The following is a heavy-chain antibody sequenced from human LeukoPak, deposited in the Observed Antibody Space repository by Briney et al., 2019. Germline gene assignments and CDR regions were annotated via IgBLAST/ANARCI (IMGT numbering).Heavy chain of an antibody. Sequence: PSETLSLTCTASGGSIGSYYWSWIRQPPGKGLEWIGYIYYSGSTNYNPSLKSRVTISVDTSKNQFSLKLSSVTAADTAVYYCARVRAVAITMIVVNAFDIWGQGTMVTVSS. V-gene: IGHV4-59*01. D-gene: IGHD3-22*01. CDR3: ARVRAVAITMIVVNAFDI. J-gene: IGHJ3*02. CDR2: IYYSGST. CDR1: GGSIGSYY.